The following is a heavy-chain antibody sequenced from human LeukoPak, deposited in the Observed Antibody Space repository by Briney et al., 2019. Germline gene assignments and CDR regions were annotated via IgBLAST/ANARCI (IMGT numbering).Heavy chain of an antibody. CDR2: INPNSGGT. Sequence: GASVKVSCKASGYTFTGYYMHWVRQAPGQGLEWMGWINPNSGGTNCAQKFQGRVTMTRDTSISTAYMELRSLRSDDTAVYYCARRSGGSYYYYYYYMDVWGKGTTVTVSS. D-gene: IGHD1-26*01. CDR1: GYTFTGYY. V-gene: IGHV1-2*02. J-gene: IGHJ6*03. CDR3: ARRSGGSYYYYYYYMDV.